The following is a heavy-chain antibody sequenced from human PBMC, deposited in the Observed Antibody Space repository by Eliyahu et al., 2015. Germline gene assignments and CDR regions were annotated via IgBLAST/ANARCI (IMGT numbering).Heavy chain of an antibody. CDR1: GFIFRKYD. CDR2: ITGRGDST. J-gene: IGHJ4*02. CDR3: AGNWR. V-gene: IGHV3-23*04. Sequence: EVQVVDSGGDLVRPGGSLRLSCTASGFIFRKYDMGWLRQAPGKGLEWVADITGRGDSTTYRESVKGRFIISRDNSKNTVFLQMNSLRAEDTAIYYCAGNWRWGPGTLVTVSS. D-gene: IGHD2/OR15-2a*01.